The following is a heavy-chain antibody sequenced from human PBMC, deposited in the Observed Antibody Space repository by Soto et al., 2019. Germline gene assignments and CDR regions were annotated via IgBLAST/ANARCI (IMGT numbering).Heavy chain of an antibody. CDR2: ISTSGSAI. CDR3: ARDRTTAYDY. CDR1: GFTFSSYE. J-gene: IGHJ4*02. V-gene: IGHV3-48*03. Sequence: SLRLSCAASGFTFSSYEMNWVRQAPGKGLEWVSYISTSGSAIDYAASVKGRFTISRDNAKNSLYLQMNSLRAEDTAVYYCARDRTTAYDYWGQGTLVTVSS. D-gene: IGHD1-1*01.